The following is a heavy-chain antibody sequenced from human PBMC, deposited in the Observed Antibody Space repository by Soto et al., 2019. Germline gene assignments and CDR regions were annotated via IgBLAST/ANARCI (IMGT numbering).Heavy chain of an antibody. V-gene: IGHV3-30-3*01. D-gene: IGHD3-10*01. CDR2: ISDDGNNK. Sequence: QVQLVESGGGVVQPGRSLRLSCAASGFTFSRYTMHWVRQAPGKGLEWMAFISDDGNNKYYADSVKGQFTISRDNSKNTLYLQMNSRRTDDTAVYYCARDDEGGSDCDLGYWGQGTLVTVSS. CDR3: ARDDEGGSDCDLGY. CDR1: GFTFSRYT. J-gene: IGHJ4*02.